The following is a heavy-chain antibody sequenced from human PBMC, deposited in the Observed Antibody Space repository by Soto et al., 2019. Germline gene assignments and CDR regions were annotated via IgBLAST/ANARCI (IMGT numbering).Heavy chain of an antibody. CDR2: IVVGSGNT. CDR1: GFTSTSSA. Sequence: SVKVSCKASGFTSTSSAVQWVRQARGQRLEWIGWIVVGSGNTNYAQKFQERVTITRDMSTSTAYMELSSLRSEDTAVYYCAARPVLRFLEWLLWGPYGMDVWGQGTTVTVSS. D-gene: IGHD3-3*01. V-gene: IGHV1-58*01. CDR3: AARPVLRFLEWLLWGPYGMDV. J-gene: IGHJ6*02.